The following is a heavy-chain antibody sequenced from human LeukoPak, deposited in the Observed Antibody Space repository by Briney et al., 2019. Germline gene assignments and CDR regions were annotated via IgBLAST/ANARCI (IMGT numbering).Heavy chain of an antibody. CDR2: IYYSGST. V-gene: IGHV4-31*03. CDR1: GGSISSGGYY. Sequence: SQTLSLTCTVSGGSISSGGYYWSWIRQHPGKGLEWIGYIYYSGSTYYNPSLKSRVTISVDTSKNQSSLKLSSVTAADTAVYYCARDGFYDSSGSIWYFDLWGRGTLVTVSS. D-gene: IGHD3-22*01. CDR3: ARDGFYDSSGSIWYFDL. J-gene: IGHJ2*01.